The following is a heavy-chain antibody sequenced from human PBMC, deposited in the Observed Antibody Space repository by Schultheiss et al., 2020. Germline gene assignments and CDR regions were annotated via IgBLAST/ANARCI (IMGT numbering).Heavy chain of an antibody. J-gene: IGHJ4*02. V-gene: IGHV1-8*01. Sequence: ASVKVSCKASGYTFTSYDINWVRQATGQGLEWMGWMNPNSGNTGYAQKFQGRVTMTRNTSISTAYMELSSLRSEDTAVYYCARGLYYDYIWGSYREAFDYWGQGTLVTVSS. CDR3: ARGLYYDYIWGSYREAFDY. CDR1: GYTFTSYD. CDR2: MNPNSGNT. D-gene: IGHD3-16*02.